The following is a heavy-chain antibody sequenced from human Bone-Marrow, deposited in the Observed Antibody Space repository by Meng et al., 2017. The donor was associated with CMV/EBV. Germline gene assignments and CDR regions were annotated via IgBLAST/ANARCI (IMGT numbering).Heavy chain of an antibody. CDR2: ISAYKGNT. J-gene: IGHJ4*02. D-gene: IGHD1-26*01. CDR3: ARSVVGAITGFDY. CDR1: GYTCTSYG. V-gene: IGHV1-18*01. Sequence: CKASGYTCTSYGISWVRQAPGQGIEGMGWISAYKGNTNDEQKLQGRVTMTTDTSTSTAYMELRSRRSDDTAVYYCARSVVGAITGFDYWGQGTLVTVSS.